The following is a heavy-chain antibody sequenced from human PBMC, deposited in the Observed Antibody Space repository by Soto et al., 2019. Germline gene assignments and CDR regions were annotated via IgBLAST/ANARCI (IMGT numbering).Heavy chain of an antibody. CDR1: GGTFSSYA. V-gene: IGHV1-69*06. CDR2: IIPIFGTA. CDR3: ARGRWLQFVGAFDI. J-gene: IGHJ3*02. Sequence: SVKVCFKASGGTFSSYAISFVRQAPGQGLEWMGGIIPIFGTANYAQKFQGRVTITADKSTSTAYMELSSLRSEDTAVYYCARGRWLQFVGAFDIWGQGTMVTVSS. D-gene: IGHD5-12*01.